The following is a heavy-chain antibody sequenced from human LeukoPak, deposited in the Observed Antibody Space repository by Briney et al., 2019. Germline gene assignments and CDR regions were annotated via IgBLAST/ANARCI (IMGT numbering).Heavy chain of an antibody. J-gene: IGHJ4*02. V-gene: IGHV3-7*01. Sequence: GGSLRLSCAASGFTFSASWMTWARQAPGRGLEWVANVDPDANTKNYLDSVKGRFTISRDNARNSLYLQMNSLRAEDTAIYYCARDPAYGALDYWGQGTLVTVSS. CDR2: VDPDANTK. CDR1: GFTFSASW. D-gene: IGHD4-17*01. CDR3: ARDPAYGALDY.